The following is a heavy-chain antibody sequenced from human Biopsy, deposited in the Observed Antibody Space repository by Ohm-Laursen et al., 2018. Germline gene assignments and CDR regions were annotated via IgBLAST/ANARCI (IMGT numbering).Heavy chain of an antibody. CDR1: GDSISIYY. CDR3: ARARIKTSGVLIPETYYFDS. J-gene: IGHJ4*02. D-gene: IGHD3-3*01. CDR2: FYCSGST. Sequence: SETLSLTCNVSGDSISIYYWSWIRQSPGKGLEWIGNFYCSGSTNYNPSLKSRITMSLDRSKSQVSLRMNSVTAADTAVYYCARARIKTSGVLIPETYYFDSWGQGTLVTVSS. V-gene: IGHV4-59*01.